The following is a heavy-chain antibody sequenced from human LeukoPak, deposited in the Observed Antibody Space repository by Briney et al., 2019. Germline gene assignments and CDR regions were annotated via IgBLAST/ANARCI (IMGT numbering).Heavy chain of an antibody. J-gene: IGHJ3*02. D-gene: IGHD3-10*01. V-gene: IGHV3-23*01. CDR2: ISGSGGGT. Sequence: PGGSLRLSCAASGFTFSSYWMSWVRQAPGNGLEWVSAISGSGGGTYYADSVKGRFTISRDNSKNTLSLQMNSLRAEDTAVFYCARSIYGSGSYYAFDIWGQGTMVTVSS. CDR3: ARSIYGSGSYYAFDI. CDR1: GFTFSSYW.